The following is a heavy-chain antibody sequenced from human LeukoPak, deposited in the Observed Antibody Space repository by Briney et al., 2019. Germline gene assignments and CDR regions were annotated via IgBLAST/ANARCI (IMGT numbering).Heavy chain of an antibody. D-gene: IGHD3-16*01. CDR1: GFTFSSYC. J-gene: IGHJ3*02. Sequence: GGSLRLSCTASGFTFSSYCMNWVRQAPGKGLEWVANIEEDGSETYYVDSVKGRFTISRDNAKNSLHLQMNSLRDEDTAVYYCARGGFDAFDIWGQGTMVTVSS. CDR2: IEEDGSET. V-gene: IGHV3-7*02. CDR3: ARGGFDAFDI.